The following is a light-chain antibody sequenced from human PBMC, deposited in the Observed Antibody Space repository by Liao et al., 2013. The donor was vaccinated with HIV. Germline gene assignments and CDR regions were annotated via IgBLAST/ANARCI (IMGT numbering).Light chain of an antibody. CDR1: NIGSKS. V-gene: IGLV3-21*04. CDR3: QVWDSSSDQW. CDR2: YDS. J-gene: IGLJ3*02. Sequence: SYELTQPPSVSVAPGKTARITCGGNNIGSKSVHWYQQKPGQAPVLVIYYDSDRPSGIPERFSGSNSGNTATLTISRVEAGDEADYYCQVWDSSSDQWFVGGT.